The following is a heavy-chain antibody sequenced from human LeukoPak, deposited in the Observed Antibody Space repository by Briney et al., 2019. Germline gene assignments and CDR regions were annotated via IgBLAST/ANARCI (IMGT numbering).Heavy chain of an antibody. J-gene: IGHJ6*02. D-gene: IGHD6-13*01. V-gene: IGHV5-51*01. Sequence: GESLKISCKGSGYSFTSYWIGWVRQMPGKGLRWIGVIYPGDSDTRYSPSFQGQVTISADKSISTAYLQWSSLKASDTAMYYCARRDSSSWLSYGMDVWGQGTTVTVSS. CDR3: ARRDSSSWLSYGMDV. CDR1: GYSFTSYW. CDR2: IYPGDSDT.